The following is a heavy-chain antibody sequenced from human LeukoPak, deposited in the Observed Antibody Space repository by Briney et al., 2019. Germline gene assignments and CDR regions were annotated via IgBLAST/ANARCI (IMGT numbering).Heavy chain of an antibody. CDR2: VHLDGRT. CDR1: GGSVSSTNW. V-gene: IGHV4-4*02. D-gene: IGHD3-3*01. J-gene: IGHJ4*02. CDR3: AREGGFSRPLDY. Sequence: SETLSLTCGGSGGSVSSTNWWTWIRQPPGKGLEWIGEVHLDGRTNFNPSLKSRLTMSVDLSENHVSLKLTSVTAADTAVYYCAREGGFSRPLDYSGQGTLVTASS.